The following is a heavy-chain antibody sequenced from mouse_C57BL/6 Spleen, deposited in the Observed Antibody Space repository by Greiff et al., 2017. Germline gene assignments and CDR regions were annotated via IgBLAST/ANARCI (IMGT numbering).Heavy chain of an antibody. CDR2: IYPRSGNT. CDR3: ARRDYGSNNGYFDY. CDR1: GYTFTSYG. D-gene: IGHD1-1*01. V-gene: IGHV1-81*01. Sequence: QVQLQQSGAELARPGASVKLSCKASGYTFTSYGISWVKQRTGQGLEWIGEIYPRSGNTYYNEKFKGKATLTADKSSSTAYMELRSLTSEDSAVYFCARRDYGSNNGYFDYWGQGTTLTVSS. J-gene: IGHJ2*01.